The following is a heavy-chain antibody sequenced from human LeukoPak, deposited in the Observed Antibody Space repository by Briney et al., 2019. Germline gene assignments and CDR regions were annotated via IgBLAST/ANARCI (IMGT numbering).Heavy chain of an antibody. CDR2: ISWNSGSI. CDR3: AKDVEMDSSGR. J-gene: IGHJ4*02. D-gene: IGHD3-22*01. CDR1: GFTFADYA. V-gene: IGHV3-9*01. Sequence: GGSLRLSCAASGFTFADYAMHWVRQAPGKGLEGVSGISWNSGSIGYADSVKGRFTISRDNAKNSLYLQMNSLRAEDTALYYCAKDVEMDSSGRWGQGTLVTVSS.